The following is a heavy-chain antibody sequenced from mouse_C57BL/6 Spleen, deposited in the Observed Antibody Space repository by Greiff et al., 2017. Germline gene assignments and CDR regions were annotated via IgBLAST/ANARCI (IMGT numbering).Heavy chain of an antibody. CDR3: ARDYDSSYGVYYFDY. Sequence: VQLQQSGPELVKPGASVKLSCKASGYTFTSYAINWVKQRPGQGLEWIGWIYPRDGSTKYNEKFKGKATLTVDTSSSAAYMELHSLTSEDAAVYFCARDYDSSYGVYYFDYWGQGTTLTVSS. D-gene: IGHD1-1*01. V-gene: IGHV1-85*01. CDR1: GYTFTSYA. J-gene: IGHJ2*01. CDR2: IYPRDGST.